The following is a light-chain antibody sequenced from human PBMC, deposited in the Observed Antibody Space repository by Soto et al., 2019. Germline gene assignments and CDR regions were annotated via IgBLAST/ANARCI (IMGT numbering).Light chain of an antibody. CDR2: QVS. J-gene: IGLJ1*01. CDR1: SSDIGGFYY. CDR3: SSYSSSSTFNV. Sequence: QSVLTQPASVSGSPGQSITISCTGTSSDIGGFYYVSWYQHHPGKDPKLMIYQVSNRPSEVSKRFSGSKSGNTASLTISGLQAEDEADYFCSSYSSSSTFNVFGAGTKVTVL. V-gene: IGLV2-14*01.